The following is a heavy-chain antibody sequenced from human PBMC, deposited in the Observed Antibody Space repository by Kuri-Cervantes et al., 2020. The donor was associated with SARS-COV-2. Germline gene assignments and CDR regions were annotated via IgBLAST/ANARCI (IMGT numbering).Heavy chain of an antibody. CDR1: GFTFSSYG. V-gene: IGHV3-30*02. Sequence: GGSLRLSCAASGFTFSSYGMHWVRQAPGKGLEWVAFIRYDGSNKYYADSVKGRFTISRDNAKNPLYLQMNSLRAEDTAVYYCARLIFPLQGWFDPWGQGTLVTVSS. CDR2: IRYDGSNK. D-gene: IGHD2-21*02. CDR3: ARLIFPLQGWFDP. J-gene: IGHJ5*02.